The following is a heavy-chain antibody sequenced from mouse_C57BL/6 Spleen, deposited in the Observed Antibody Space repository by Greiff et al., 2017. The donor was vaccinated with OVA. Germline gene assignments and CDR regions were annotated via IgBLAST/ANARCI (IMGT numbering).Heavy chain of an antibody. CDR3: ARSYYGSSPGY. CDR1: GYTFTSYW. Sequence: QVQLQQPGAELVKPGASVKLSCKASGYTFTSYWMHWVKQRPGQGLEWIGMIHPNSGSTNYNEKFKSKATLTVDKSSSTAYMQLSSLTSEDSAVYYCARSYYGSSPGYWGQGTTLTVSS. V-gene: IGHV1-64*01. D-gene: IGHD1-1*01. CDR2: IHPNSGST. J-gene: IGHJ2*01.